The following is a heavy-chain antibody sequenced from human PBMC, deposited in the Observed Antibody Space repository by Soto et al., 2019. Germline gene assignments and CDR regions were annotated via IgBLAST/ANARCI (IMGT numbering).Heavy chain of an antibody. Sequence: GGSLRLSCTASGFTFGDYAMSWFRQAPGKGLEWVGFIRSKAYGGTTEYAASVKGRFTISRDDSKSIAYLQMNSLKTEDTAVYYCTRTGFQYYDFWSGYFGSPDWLDPWGQGTQVTVSS. CDR1: GFTFGDYA. CDR3: TRTGFQYYDFWSGYFGSPDWLDP. D-gene: IGHD3-3*01. J-gene: IGHJ5*02. CDR2: IRSKAYGGTT. V-gene: IGHV3-49*03.